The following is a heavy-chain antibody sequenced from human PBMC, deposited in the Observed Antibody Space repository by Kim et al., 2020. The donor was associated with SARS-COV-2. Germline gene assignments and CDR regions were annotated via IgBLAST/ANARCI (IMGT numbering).Heavy chain of an antibody. CDR3: ARCYSTTWYEGTDNWIDT. Sequence: ASVKVSCKASGYTFTSYGISWVRQAPGQGLEWMGWISAYTGNTNYPHKFQGRVTMTTDTSTTTAYMELRSLRSDDTAVYYCARCYSTTWYEGTDNWIDTWGQGTLVTVSS. CDR2: ISAYTGNT. D-gene: IGHD6-13*01. V-gene: IGHV1-18*01. CDR1: GYTFTSYG. J-gene: IGHJ5*02.